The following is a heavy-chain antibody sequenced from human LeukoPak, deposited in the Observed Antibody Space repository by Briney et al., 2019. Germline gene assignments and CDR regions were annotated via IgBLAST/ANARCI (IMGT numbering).Heavy chain of an antibody. D-gene: IGHD4-17*01. CDR2: FDPEDGET. CDR1: GYTLTELS. J-gene: IGHJ3*02. Sequence: GASVKVSCKVSGYTLTELSMHWVRQAPGKGLEWMGGFDPEDGETIYARKFQGRVTMTEDTSTDTAYMELSSLRSEDTAVYYCATDLAPMTTVTTDAFDIWGQGTMVTVSS. V-gene: IGHV1-24*01. CDR3: ATDLAPMTTVTTDAFDI.